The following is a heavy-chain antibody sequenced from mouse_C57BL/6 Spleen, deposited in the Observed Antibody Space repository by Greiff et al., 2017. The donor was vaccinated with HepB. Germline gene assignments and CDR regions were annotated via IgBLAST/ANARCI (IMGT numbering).Heavy chain of an antibody. CDR3: ARDAATGRGFDY. J-gene: IGHJ2*01. V-gene: IGHV7-1*01. Sequence: EVQLVESGGGLVQSGRSLRLSCATSGFTFSDFYMEWVRQAPGKGLEWIAASRNKANDYTTEYSASVKGRFIVSRDTSQSILYLQMNALRAEDTAIDYCARDAATGRGFDYWGQGTTLTVSS. CDR2: SRNKANDYTT. D-gene: IGHD4-1*02. CDR1: GFTFSDFY.